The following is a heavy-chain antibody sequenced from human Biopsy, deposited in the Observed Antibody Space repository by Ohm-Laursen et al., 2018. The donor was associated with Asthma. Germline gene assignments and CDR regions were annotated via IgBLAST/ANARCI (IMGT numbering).Heavy chain of an antibody. CDR1: GGTFSNFA. D-gene: IGHD6-19*01. J-gene: IGHJ6*02. CDR3: ARCQVGYSSGWSLLLKKIYYSGMDV. Sequence: SVKVSCKVPGGTFSNFAISWVRQAPGQGLEWLGGLMTVFGTTNYAQKFQGRVTITADESTSTAYMEVTSLRSEDTAIYYCARCQVGYSSGWSLLLKKIYYSGMDVWGQGTAVTVSS. V-gene: IGHV1-69*13. CDR2: LMTVFGTT.